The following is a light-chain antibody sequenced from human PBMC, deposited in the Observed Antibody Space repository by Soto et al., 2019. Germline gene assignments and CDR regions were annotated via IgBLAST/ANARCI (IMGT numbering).Light chain of an antibody. J-gene: IGLJ2*01. V-gene: IGLV2-14*01. CDR2: DVS. CDR1: SSDVGDYNY. Sequence: QSALTQPASVSGSPGQSITISCTGTSSDVGDYNYVSWYQQHPGKAPKLMIFDVSTRPSGVSNRFSGSKSGNTASLTISGLQAEDEADYYCSSYSSSITVVFGGGTQLTVL. CDR3: SSYSSSITVV.